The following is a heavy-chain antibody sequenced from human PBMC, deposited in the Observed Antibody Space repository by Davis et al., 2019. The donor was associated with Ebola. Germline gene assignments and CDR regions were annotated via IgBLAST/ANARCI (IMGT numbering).Heavy chain of an antibody. CDR3: TTYYYDSSGYYYADY. CDR2: IKSKTDGGTT. CDR1: GFTFSNAW. Sequence: PGGSLRLSCAASGFTFSNAWMSWVRQAPGKGLEWVGRIKSKTDGGTTDYAAPVKGRFTISRDDSKNTLYLQMNSLKTEDTAVYYCTTYYYDSSGYYYADYWGQGTLVTVSS. J-gene: IGHJ4*02. D-gene: IGHD3-22*01. V-gene: IGHV3-15*01.